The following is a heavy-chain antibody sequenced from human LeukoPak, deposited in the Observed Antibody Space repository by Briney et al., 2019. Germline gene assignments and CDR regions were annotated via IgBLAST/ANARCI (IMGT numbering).Heavy chain of an antibody. V-gene: IGHV1-8*01. J-gene: IGHJ4*02. CDR2: MNPYTGNT. CDR3: ARLLACGDCYHTPDF. CDR1: GYTFTNYD. Sequence: ASVKVSCKASGYTFTNYDINWVRQAPGQRPEWMGWMNPYTGNTGYAPKFQGRVTMIRDTSISTAYMELTRLTSEDTAVYYCARLLACGDCYHTPDFWGQGTLITVSS. D-gene: IGHD2-21*02.